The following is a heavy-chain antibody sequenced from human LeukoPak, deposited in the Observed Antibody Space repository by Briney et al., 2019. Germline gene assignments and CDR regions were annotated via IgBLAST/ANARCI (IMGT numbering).Heavy chain of an antibody. CDR1: GGTFSSYA. CDR2: IIPIFGTA. D-gene: IGHD3-22*01. CDR3: ARSPYYYDSSGYYFDY. V-gene: IGHV1-69*01. J-gene: IGHJ4*02. Sequence: SVKVSCKASGGTFSSYAISWVRQAPGQGLEWMGGIIPIFGTANYAQKFQGRVTITADESTSTAYMELSSLRSEDTAVYYCARSPYYYDSSGYYFDYWGQGTLVTVSS.